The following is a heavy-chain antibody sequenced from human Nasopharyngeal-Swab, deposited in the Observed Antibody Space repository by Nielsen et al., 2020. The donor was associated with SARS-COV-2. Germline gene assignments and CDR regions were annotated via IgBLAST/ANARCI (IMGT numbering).Heavy chain of an antibody. V-gene: IGHV4-39*01. CDR1: GGSISSSSYY. D-gene: IGHD3-10*01. CDR2: IYYSGST. CDR3: ARHQYLWFGELFDAFDI. J-gene: IGHJ3*02. Sequence: GSLRLSCTVSGGSISSSSYYWGWIRQPPGKGLEWIGSIYYSGSTYYNPSLKSRVTISVDTSKNQFSLKLSSVTAADTAVYYCARHQYLWFGELFDAFDIWGQGTMVTVSS.